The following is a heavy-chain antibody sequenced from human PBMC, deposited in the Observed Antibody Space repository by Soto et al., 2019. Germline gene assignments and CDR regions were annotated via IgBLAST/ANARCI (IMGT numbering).Heavy chain of an antibody. CDR3: ARAGVATRAFDY. V-gene: IGHV3-64*01. Sequence: EVLLVESGGGLVQPGGSLRLSCAASGFTFRGYAMHWVRQAPGKGLEYVSRISSDGGSTYYVNSVKGRFAISRDNSKKTMYLQLGSLRNDDMAVYYCARAGVATRAFDYWGQGTLVTVSS. J-gene: IGHJ4*02. D-gene: IGHD5-12*01. CDR2: ISSDGGST. CDR1: GFTFRGYA.